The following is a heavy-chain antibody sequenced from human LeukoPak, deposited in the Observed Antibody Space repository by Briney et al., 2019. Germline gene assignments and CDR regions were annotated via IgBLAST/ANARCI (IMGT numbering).Heavy chain of an antibody. D-gene: IGHD3-3*01. CDR2: IYSSGST. CDR1: GGSISSGDYY. CDR3: SRVHYDFWSGYRGGGWFDP. J-gene: IGHJ5*02. Sequence: SQTLSLTCTVSGGSISSGDYYWSWIRQPPGKGLDWIGYIYSSGSTYYNPSLKSRVTISVDTSKNQFSLKLSSVTAADTAVYYCSRVHYDFWSGYRGGGWFDPWGQGTLVTVSS. V-gene: IGHV4-30-4*08.